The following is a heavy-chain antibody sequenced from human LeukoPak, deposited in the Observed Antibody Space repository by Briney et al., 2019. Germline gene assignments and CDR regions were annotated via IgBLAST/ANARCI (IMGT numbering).Heavy chain of an antibody. Sequence: GGSLRLSCAASGFTFNNAWMSWVCQAPGNGLEWVGRIKSKTDGGTTDYAAPVKCRFTISRDDSKNTLYLQMNSLKTEDTAVYYCTTYVDTAIPSFQHWGQGTLVTVSS. D-gene: IGHD5-18*01. V-gene: IGHV3-15*01. CDR2: IKSKTDGGTT. CDR1: GFTFNNAW. J-gene: IGHJ1*01. CDR3: TTYVDTAIPSFQH.